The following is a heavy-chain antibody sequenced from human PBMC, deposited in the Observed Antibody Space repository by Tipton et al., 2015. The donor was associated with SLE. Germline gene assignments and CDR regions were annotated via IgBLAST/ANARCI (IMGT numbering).Heavy chain of an antibody. CDR3: ARVPPMTTADY. D-gene: IGHD4-17*01. Sequence: TLSLTCAVYGGSFSDYYWSWIRQPPGKGLEWIGEINPSGSTNYNPSLKSRVTISVDTSKNQFSLKLSSVTAADTAVYYCARVPPMTTADYWGQGTLVTVSS. V-gene: IGHV4-34*01. J-gene: IGHJ4*02. CDR2: INPSGST. CDR1: GGSFSDYY.